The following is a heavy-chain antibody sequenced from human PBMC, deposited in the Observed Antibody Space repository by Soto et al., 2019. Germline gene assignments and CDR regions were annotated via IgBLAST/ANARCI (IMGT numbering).Heavy chain of an antibody. CDR1: GFNFSDYY. CDR3: ATGLKDASNRPSFDS. J-gene: IGHJ4*02. Sequence: GGSLRLSCSGSGFNFSDYYMNWIRQTPVRGLEWVSSLLSLESHKYYATSVMGRFSISRDNAQKSLFLQMNNLRAEDTGIYFCATGLKDASNRPSFDSWGPGTPVTVSS. V-gene: IGHV3-11*01. D-gene: IGHD3-16*01. CDR2: LLSLESHK.